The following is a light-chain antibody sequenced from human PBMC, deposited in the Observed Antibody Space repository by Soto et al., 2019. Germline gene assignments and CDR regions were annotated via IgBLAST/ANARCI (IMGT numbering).Light chain of an antibody. CDR3: VQRTTLHWT. CDR2: DAS. J-gene: IGKJ1*01. V-gene: IGKV3-11*01. CDR1: QSVSVH. Sequence: EIVLTQSPGTLSLSPGERATLSCRASQSVSVHLAWYQQKPGQAPRLLIYDASNRATGIPARFSGSGSGTDFTLTISSLEPEDFAVYHCVQRTTLHWTCGQGSKVEIK.